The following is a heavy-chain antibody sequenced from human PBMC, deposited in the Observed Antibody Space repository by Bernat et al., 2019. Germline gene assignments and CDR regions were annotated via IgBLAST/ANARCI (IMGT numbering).Heavy chain of an antibody. CDR3: ARQGSSSSWGTSESFDY. CDR1: GGSISSSSYY. CDR2: IYYSGST. J-gene: IGHJ4*02. D-gene: IGHD6-13*01. V-gene: IGHV4-39*01. Sequence: QLQLQESAPGLVKPSETLSLTCTVSGGSISSSSYYWGWIRQPPGKGLEWIGSIYYSGSTYYNPSLKSRVTISVDTSKNQFSLKLSSVTAADTAVYYCARQGSSSSWGTSESFDYWGQGTLVTVSS.